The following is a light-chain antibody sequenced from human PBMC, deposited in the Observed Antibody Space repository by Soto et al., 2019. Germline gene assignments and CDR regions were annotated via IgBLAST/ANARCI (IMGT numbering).Light chain of an antibody. CDR1: QSVSSSY. J-gene: IGKJ4*01. Sequence: EIGLTQSPGPLSLSPGERATLSCRASQSVSSSYLAWYQQQPGQAPMLLIYGASSKATGIPDRFSSSGSEKDFPLTISRLEPEDVGVYYCQQYGSSPLTFGGGTKVEIK. CDR3: QQYGSSPLT. V-gene: IGKV3-20*01. CDR2: GAS.